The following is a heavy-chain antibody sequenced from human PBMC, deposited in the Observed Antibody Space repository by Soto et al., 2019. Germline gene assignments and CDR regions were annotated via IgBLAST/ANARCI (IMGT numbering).Heavy chain of an antibody. CDR1: GFTFSSYA. Sequence: PGGSLRLSCAASGFTFSSYAMSWVRQAPGKGLEWVSAISGSGGSTYYADSVKGRFTISRDNSKNTLYLQMNSLRAEDTAVYYCAKDGYCSGGSCRPDAFDIWGQGTMVTVSS. V-gene: IGHV3-23*01. CDR2: ISGSGGST. CDR3: AKDGYCSGGSCRPDAFDI. J-gene: IGHJ3*02. D-gene: IGHD2-15*01.